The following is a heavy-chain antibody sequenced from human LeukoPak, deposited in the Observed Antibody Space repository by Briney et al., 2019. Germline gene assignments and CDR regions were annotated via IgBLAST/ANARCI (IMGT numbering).Heavy chain of an antibody. CDR2: IYPADSHI. D-gene: IGHD6-6*01. CDR3: ARFLGSNSPSDYYHYMDV. Sequence: GESLKISCTGSGYSFFYYWIGWVRQMPGKGLEWIAMIYPADSHIRYSPSFQGQVTISADTSISTAYLQWSSLKASDTAIYYCARFLGSNSPSDYYHYMDVWGKGTTVTVSS. J-gene: IGHJ6*03. CDR1: GYSFFYYW. V-gene: IGHV5-51*01.